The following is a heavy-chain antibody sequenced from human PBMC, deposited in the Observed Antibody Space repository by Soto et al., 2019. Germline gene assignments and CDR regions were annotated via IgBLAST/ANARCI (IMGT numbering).Heavy chain of an antibody. D-gene: IGHD2-21*02. V-gene: IGHV1-3*01. CDR2: INAGNGNT. CDR1: GYTFTSYY. CDR3: ARSIVVVTAADY. Sequence: ASVKISCKASGYTFTSYYMHWVRKAPGQRLEWMGWINAGNGNTKYSQKFQGRVTITRDTSASTAYMELSSLRSEDTAVYYCARSIVVVTAADYWGQVTLVTVSS. J-gene: IGHJ4*02.